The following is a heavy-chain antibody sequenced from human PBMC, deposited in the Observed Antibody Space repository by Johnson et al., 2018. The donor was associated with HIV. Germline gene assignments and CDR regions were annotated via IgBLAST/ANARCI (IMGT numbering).Heavy chain of an antibody. CDR1: GFTFSSYA. J-gene: IGHJ3*01. CDR3: ARGRVSRFAFDV. CDR2: ISYDGSI. Sequence: QVQLVESGGGVVQPGRSLRLSCAASGFTFSSYAMHWVRQAPGKGLEWVAVISYDGSIGYADSVKGRFTISRDNAKNSLYLQMNSLRVEDTAVYYCARGRVSRFAFDVWGQGTTVTVSS. V-gene: IGHV3-30-3*01.